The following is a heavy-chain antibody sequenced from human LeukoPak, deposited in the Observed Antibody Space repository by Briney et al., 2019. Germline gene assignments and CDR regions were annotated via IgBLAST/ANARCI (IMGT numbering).Heavy chain of an antibody. CDR2: IYYSGST. CDR1: GGSISSSSYY. D-gene: IGHD6-19*01. V-gene: IGHV4-39*01. Sequence: PSETLSLTCTVSGGSISSSSYYWGWIRQPPGKGLEWIGSIYYSGSTYYNPSLKSRVTISVDTSKNQFSLKLSSVTAADTAVYYCARTPIAVAGTGYFDYWGQGTLVTVSS. J-gene: IGHJ4*02. CDR3: ARTPIAVAGTGYFDY.